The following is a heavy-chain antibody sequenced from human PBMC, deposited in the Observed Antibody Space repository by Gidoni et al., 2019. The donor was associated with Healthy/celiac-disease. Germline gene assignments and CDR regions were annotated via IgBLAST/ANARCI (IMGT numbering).Heavy chain of an antibody. V-gene: IGHV5-10-1*01. D-gene: IGHD6-13*01. CDR1: GYSFTSYW. CDR3: ARQAISAAAGTDFDY. CDR2: IDPSDSYT. Sequence: EVQLVQSGAKVKKPGESLRISCKGSGYSFTSYWISWVRQMPGKGLEWMGRIDPSDSYTNYSPSFQGHVTISADKSISTAYLQWSSLKASDTAMYYCARQAISAAAGTDFDYWGQGTLVTVSS. J-gene: IGHJ4*02.